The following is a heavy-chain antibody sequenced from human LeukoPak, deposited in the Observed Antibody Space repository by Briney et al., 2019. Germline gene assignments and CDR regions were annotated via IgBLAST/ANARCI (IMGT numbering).Heavy chain of an antibody. Sequence: ASVKVACKPSGYTFTGYYVHRVRQAPGQGLVWMGRINPNSGGTNYAQKFQGRVTMTRDTSISTAYMELSRLRSDDTAVYYCARKISSSWPFNYWGQGTLVTVSS. D-gene: IGHD6-13*01. CDR3: ARKISSSWPFNY. J-gene: IGHJ4*02. CDR2: INPNSGGT. CDR1: GYTFTGYY. V-gene: IGHV1-2*06.